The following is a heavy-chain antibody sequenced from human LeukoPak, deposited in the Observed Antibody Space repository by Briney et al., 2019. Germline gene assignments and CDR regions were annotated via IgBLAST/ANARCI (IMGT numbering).Heavy chain of an antibody. CDR2: IYSGGST. J-gene: IGHJ5*02. Sequence: GGSLRLSCAASGFTVGSNYMSWVRQAPGKGLEWVSVIYSGGSTYYADSVKGRFTISRDNSKNTLYLQMNSLRAEDTAVYYCARARGIAAAGKNWFDPWGQGTLVTVSS. CDR1: GFTVGSNY. CDR3: ARARGIAAAGKNWFDP. V-gene: IGHV3-66*01. D-gene: IGHD6-13*01.